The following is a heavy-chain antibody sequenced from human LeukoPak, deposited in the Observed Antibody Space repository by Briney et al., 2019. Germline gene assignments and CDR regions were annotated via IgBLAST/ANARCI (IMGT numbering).Heavy chain of an antibody. CDR2: INPDSGDT. D-gene: IGHD5-18*01. CDR1: GYIFTGSY. CDR3: ARGTRGLDSGYSHVDY. Sequence: ASVKVSCKASGYIFTGSYIYWVRQAPGPGLEWLGWINPDSGDTNYAQKFQGWVTMTRDTSISTVYVELSRLRSDDTAVYYCARGTRGLDSGYSHVDYWGQGTLVTVSP. V-gene: IGHV1-2*04. J-gene: IGHJ4*02.